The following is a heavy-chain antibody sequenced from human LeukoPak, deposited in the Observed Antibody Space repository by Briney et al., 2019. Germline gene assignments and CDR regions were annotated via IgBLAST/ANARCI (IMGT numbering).Heavy chain of an antibody. CDR2: IYHSGST. Sequence: SETLSLTCAVSGYSISSGYYWGWIRQPPGKVLEWIGSIYHSGSTYYNPSLKSRFTISVDTSKNQFSLKLSSVTAADTAVYYCARDGHNWNDGSAFDIWGHGTMVTVSS. D-gene: IGHD1-1*01. CDR1: GYSISSGYY. CDR3: ARDGHNWNDGSAFDI. J-gene: IGHJ3*02. V-gene: IGHV4-38-2*02.